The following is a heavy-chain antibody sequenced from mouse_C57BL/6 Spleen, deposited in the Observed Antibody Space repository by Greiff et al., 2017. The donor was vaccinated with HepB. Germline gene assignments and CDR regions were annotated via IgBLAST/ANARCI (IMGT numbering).Heavy chain of an antibody. Sequence: QVQLQQSGPGLVQPSQSLSITCTVSGFSLTSYGVHWVRQSPGKGLEWLGVIWSGGSTDYNAAFISRLSISKDNSKSQVFFKMNSLQADDTAIYYCARNFLNYYGSSYEDAMDYWGQGTSVTVSS. CDR3: ARNFLNYYGSSYEDAMDY. V-gene: IGHV2-2*01. J-gene: IGHJ4*01. CDR1: GFSLTSYG. CDR2: IWSGGST. D-gene: IGHD1-1*01.